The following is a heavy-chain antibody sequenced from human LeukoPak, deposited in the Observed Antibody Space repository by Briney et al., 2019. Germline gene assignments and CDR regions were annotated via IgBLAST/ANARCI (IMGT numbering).Heavy chain of an antibody. CDR1: GGTFSSYA. CDR2: IIPIFGTA. J-gene: IGHJ4*02. V-gene: IGHV1-69*05. CDR3: ARDHDILTGYLDY. Sequence: SVKVSCKASGGTFSSYAISWVRQAPGQGLEWMGGIIPIFGTANYAQKFQGRVTITTDESTSTAYMELSSLRSEDTAVYYRARDHDILTGYLDYWGQGTLVTVSS. D-gene: IGHD3-9*01.